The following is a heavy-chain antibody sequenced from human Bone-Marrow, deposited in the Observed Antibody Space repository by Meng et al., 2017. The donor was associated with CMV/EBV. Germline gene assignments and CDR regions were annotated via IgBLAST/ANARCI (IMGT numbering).Heavy chain of an antibody. CDR3: ARERGSITIFGVPRGANWFDP. J-gene: IGHJ5*02. V-gene: IGHV3-30-3*01. CDR1: GGTFSSYA. D-gene: IGHD3-3*01. Sequence: SCKASGGTFSSYAISWVRQAPGKGLEWVAVISYDGSNKYYADSVKGRFTISRDNAKNSLYLQMNSLRAEDTAVYYCARERGSITIFGVPRGANWFDPWGQGTLVTVSS. CDR2: ISYDGSNK.